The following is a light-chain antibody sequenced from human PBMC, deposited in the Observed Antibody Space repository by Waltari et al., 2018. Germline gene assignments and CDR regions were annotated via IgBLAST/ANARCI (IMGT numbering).Light chain of an antibody. CDR1: QSVSRY. CDR3: QQRSNWPGVT. J-gene: IGKJ4*01. V-gene: IGKV3-11*01. CDR2: DAS. Sequence: EIVLTQSPATLSLSPGERATLSCRASQSVSRYLAWYQQKPGQAPRLLIYDASNRATGIPARFSGSGSGTDFTLTISSLEPEDFAVYYCQQRSNWPGVTFGGGTKVEIK.